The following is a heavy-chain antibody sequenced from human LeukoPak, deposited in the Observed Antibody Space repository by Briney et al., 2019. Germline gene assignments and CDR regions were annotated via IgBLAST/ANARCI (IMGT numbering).Heavy chain of an antibody. CDR2: IYHSGST. Sequence: SGTLSLTCAVSGGSISSSNWWSWVRQPPGKGLEWIVEIYHSGSTNYNPSLKSRVTISVDKSKNQFSLKLSSVTAADTAVYYCAREGWFGEFRNWFDPWGQGTLVTVSS. CDR1: GGSISSSNW. J-gene: IGHJ5*02. D-gene: IGHD3-10*01. V-gene: IGHV4-4*02. CDR3: AREGWFGEFRNWFDP.